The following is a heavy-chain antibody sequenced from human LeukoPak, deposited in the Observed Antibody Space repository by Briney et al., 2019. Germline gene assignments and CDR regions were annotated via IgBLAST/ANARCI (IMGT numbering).Heavy chain of an antibody. CDR2: IGPSGEST. V-gene: IGHV3-23*01. CDR3: AKDIQLST. CDR1: GFTFSVAA. Sequence: GGSLRLSCAVSGFTFSVAAMTWVRQAPGKGLEWVSLIGPSGESTYYADSVKGRFTISRDNSKNTLSLQMNSLRVEDTAMYLCAKDIQLSTWGLGTMVTVSS. J-gene: IGHJ3*01. D-gene: IGHD5-24*01.